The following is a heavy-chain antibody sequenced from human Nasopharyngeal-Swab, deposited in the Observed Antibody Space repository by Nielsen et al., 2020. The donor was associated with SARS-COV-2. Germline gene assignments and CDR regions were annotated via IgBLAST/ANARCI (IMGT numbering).Heavy chain of an antibody. J-gene: IGHJ4*02. Sequence: GGSLRLSCAASGFRFCCYDMSWVRQAPGKGLEWVSGISGIDGSTYYADSVKGRFTISRDSSKNTLYLQMSSLRAEDTAVYYCAKGRYYYDTSGHLLFDYWGQGTLVTVSS. V-gene: IGHV3-23*01. D-gene: IGHD3-22*01. CDR2: ISGIDGST. CDR3: AKGRYYYDTSGHLLFDY. CDR1: GFRFCCYD.